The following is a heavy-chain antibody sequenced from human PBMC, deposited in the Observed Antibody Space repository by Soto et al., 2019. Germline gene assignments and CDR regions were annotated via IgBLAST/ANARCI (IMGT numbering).Heavy chain of an antibody. V-gene: IGHV3-23*01. CDR3: ANLRRNTADYDYSYGMDV. J-gene: IGHJ6*02. CDR2: ISGSGGST. D-gene: IGHD5-18*01. Sequence: EVQLLESGGGLAQPRGSLRLSCAVSGFTFSSFTMTWVRQAPGKGLASVSSISGSGGSTYYADSVKGRFTISTDSSRTTLSLQPPSLRPDATALYYSANLRRNTADYDYSYGMDVWGQGTTVSV. CDR1: GFTFSSFT.